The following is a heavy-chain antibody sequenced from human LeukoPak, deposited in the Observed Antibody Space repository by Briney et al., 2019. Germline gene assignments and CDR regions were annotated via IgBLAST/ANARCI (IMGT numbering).Heavy chain of an antibody. CDR3: ARSVVVPAPLDY. Sequence: SETLSLTCTVSGGSISSYYWSWLRQPPGKGLEWIGYIYYSGSTNYKPSLKSRVAMSVDTSKNQFSLRLSSVTAADTAVYYCARSVVVPAPLDYWGQGTLVTVSS. J-gene: IGHJ4*02. CDR2: IYYSGST. V-gene: IGHV4-59*08. D-gene: IGHD2-2*01. CDR1: GGSISSYY.